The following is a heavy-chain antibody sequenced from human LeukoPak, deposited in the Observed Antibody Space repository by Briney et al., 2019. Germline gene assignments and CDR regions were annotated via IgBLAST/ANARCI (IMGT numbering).Heavy chain of an antibody. CDR3: ARDSRYYYGSGSYYPFDI. Sequence: PGGSLRLSCAASGFTFSSYWMHWVRQAPGKGLVWVSRINSDGSNRIYADSVKGRFTISRDNAKNTLYLQMNSLRAEDTAVYYCARDSRYYYGSGSYYPFDIWGQGTMVTVSS. J-gene: IGHJ3*02. D-gene: IGHD3-10*01. CDR2: INSDGSNR. V-gene: IGHV3-74*01. CDR1: GFTFSSYW.